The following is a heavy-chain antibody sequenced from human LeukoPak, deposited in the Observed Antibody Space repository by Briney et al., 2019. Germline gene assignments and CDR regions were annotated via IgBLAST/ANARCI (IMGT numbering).Heavy chain of an antibody. Sequence: PSEALSLTCAVYGGPFSGYYWSWMRQPAGKGLEWIGRIYSSGSTKYNPSLKSRVTMSVDTSKNQFSLKLSSVTAADTAVYYCARVAGGSGWYFDLWGRGTLVTVSS. CDR1: GGPFSGYY. V-gene: IGHV4-59*10. D-gene: IGHD6-19*01. CDR3: ARVAGGSGWYFDL. J-gene: IGHJ2*01. CDR2: IYSSGST.